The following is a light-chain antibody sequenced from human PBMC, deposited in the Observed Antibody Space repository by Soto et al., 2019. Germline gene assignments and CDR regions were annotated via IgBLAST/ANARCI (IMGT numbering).Light chain of an antibody. CDR1: SSDVGGYNF. CDR3: SSYARSSTVV. J-gene: IGLJ2*01. V-gene: IGLV2-14*01. CDR2: DVS. Sequence: QSALTQPASVSGSPGQSITISCTGTSSDVGGYNFVSWYQQHPGKAPKLMIYDVSNRPSGVSNRFSGSKSGNTASLTSSGLQGEDGADYYCSSYARSSTVVFGGGTQLTVL.